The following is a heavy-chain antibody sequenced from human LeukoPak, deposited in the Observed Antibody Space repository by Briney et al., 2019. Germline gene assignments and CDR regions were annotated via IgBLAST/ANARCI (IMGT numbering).Heavy chain of an antibody. CDR1: GVTFNIYG. CDR2: VCGGDDI. V-gene: IGHV3-23*01. CDR3: AKDATPRNRLWDHFDS. Sequence: SLRLSCVASGVTFNIYGMSWVRQAPGKGLEWVSSVCGGDDIHYSDSVKGRVTGSRDDAKNTVYLQMNSLRVEDTAIYFCAKDATPRNRLWDHFDSWGQGTLVTVSS. J-gene: IGHJ4*02. D-gene: IGHD2-21*01.